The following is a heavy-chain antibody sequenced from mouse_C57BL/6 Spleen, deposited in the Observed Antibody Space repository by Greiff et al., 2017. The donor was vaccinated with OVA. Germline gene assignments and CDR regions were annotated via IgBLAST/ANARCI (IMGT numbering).Heavy chain of an antibody. D-gene: IGHD2-3*01. CDR1: GYTFTDYS. J-gene: IGHJ3*01. Sequence: QVQLQQSDAELVKPGASVKISCKVSGYTFTDYSIHWMKQRPEQGLEWIGYIYPRDGSTKYNEKFKGKATLTADKSSSTAYMQLNSLTSEDSAVDFCARCGDGYYGDAYWGQGTLVTGSA. CDR2: IYPRDGST. V-gene: IGHV1-78*01. CDR3: ARCGDGYYGDAY.